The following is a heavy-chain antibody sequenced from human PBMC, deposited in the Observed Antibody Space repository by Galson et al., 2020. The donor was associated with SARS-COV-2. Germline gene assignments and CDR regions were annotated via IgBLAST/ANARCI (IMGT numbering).Heavy chain of an antibody. J-gene: IGHJ6*02. CDR3: ARTSYSSGWSYYYYYGMDV. Sequence: SVKVSCKASGGTFSSYAISWVRQAPGQGLEWMGGIIPIFGTANYAQKFQGRVTITADESPSTAYMELSSLRSEDTAVYYCARTSYSSGWSYYYYYGMDVWGQGTTVTVSS. CDR2: IIPIFGTA. V-gene: IGHV1-69*13. D-gene: IGHD6-19*01. CDR1: GGTFSSYA.